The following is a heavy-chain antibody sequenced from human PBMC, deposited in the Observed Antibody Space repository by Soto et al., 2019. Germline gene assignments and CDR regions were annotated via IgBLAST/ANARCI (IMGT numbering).Heavy chain of an antibody. J-gene: IGHJ5*02. Sequence: ASVKVSCKASGYTFTQYPMHWVRQAPGQRLEWMGWINTGNGDTEYSQNFQGRVTITRDTSTSTVQMELSTLTSEDTAVYFCARWGGFCPDGVCAAPFDPWGQGTLVTVSS. CDR3: ARWGGFCPDGVCAAPFDP. CDR1: GYTFTQYP. CDR2: INTGNGDT. V-gene: IGHV1-3*04. D-gene: IGHD2-8*01.